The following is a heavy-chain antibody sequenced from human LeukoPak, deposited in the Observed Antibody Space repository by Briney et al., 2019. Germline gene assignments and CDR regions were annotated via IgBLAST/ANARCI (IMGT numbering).Heavy chain of an antibody. D-gene: IGHD4-17*01. Sequence: SETLSLTCTVSGGSISSSSYYWGWIRQPPGKGLEWIGSIYYSGSTYHNPSLKSRVTISVDTSKNQFSLKLSSVTAADTAVYYCATFYTVTTNYYYYMDVWGKGTTVTVSS. V-gene: IGHV4-39*07. CDR2: IYYSGST. CDR3: ATFYTVTTNYYYYMDV. J-gene: IGHJ6*03. CDR1: GGSISSSSYY.